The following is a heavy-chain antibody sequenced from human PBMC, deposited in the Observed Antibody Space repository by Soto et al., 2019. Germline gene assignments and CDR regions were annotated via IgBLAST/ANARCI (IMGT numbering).Heavy chain of an antibody. CDR2: INAGNGNT. CDR1: GYTFTNYA. D-gene: IGHD6-13*01. Sequence: ASVKVSCKASGYTFTNYAMHWVRQAPGQRLEWMGWINAGNGNTKYSQKFQGRVTITRDTSASTAYMELSSLRSEDTAVYYCARGSAAGTTAPGFGYWGQGTLVTVSS. CDR3: ARGSAAGTTAPGFGY. J-gene: IGHJ4*02. V-gene: IGHV1-3*01.